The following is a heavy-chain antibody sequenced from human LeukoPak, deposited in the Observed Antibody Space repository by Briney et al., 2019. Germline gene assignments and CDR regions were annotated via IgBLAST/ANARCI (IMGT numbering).Heavy chain of an antibody. CDR1: GGSISSSSYY. J-gene: IGHJ4*02. Sequence: SETLSLTCTVSGGSISSSSYYWGWIRQPPWKGLEWIGSIYYSGDNSGDTYYNPSLKSRVTISVDTSKNQFTLKLSSVTAADTAVYFCARLRGYTDGPPAYWGQGTLGTVSP. CDR3: ARLRGYTDGPPAY. CDR2: IYYSGDNSGDT. D-gene: IGHD5-18*01. V-gene: IGHV4-39*01.